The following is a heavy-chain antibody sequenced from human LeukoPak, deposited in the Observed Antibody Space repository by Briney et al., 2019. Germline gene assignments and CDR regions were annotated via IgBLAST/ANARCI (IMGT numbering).Heavy chain of an antibody. Sequence: PGGSLRLSCAASGFIFSTYSMNWVRQAPGKGLEWVSSISSSTSYIYYADSVKGRFTISRDNAKNSLYLQMNSLRPEDTAVYYCARENSGSYYQSDCWGQGTLVTVSS. CDR1: GFIFSTYS. CDR2: ISSSTSYI. J-gene: IGHJ4*02. D-gene: IGHD1-26*01. CDR3: ARENSGSYYQSDC. V-gene: IGHV3-21*01.